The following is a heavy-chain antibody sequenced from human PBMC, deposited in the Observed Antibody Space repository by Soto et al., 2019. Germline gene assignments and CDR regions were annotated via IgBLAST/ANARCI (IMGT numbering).Heavy chain of an antibody. J-gene: IGHJ6*02. CDR3: ARTGLQIVQATSYYYGLDV. CDR2: IWHDGTNK. Sequence: QVQLVESGGGVVQPGTSLRLSCEASGFTFNTFGMHWVRQAPGKGLEWVAVIWHDGTNKYYVDSVKGRFTISRDNSKDAVHXQMHNLRAEDTAVYYCARTGLQIVQATSYYYGLDVWGQGTTVTVSS. D-gene: IGHD2-8*01. V-gene: IGHV3-33*01. CDR1: GFTFNTFG.